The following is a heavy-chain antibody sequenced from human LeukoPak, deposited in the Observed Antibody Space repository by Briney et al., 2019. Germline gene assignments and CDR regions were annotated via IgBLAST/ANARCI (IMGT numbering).Heavy chain of an antibody. D-gene: IGHD3-22*01. CDR3: ARGLDSSGSWFDP. V-gene: IGHV3-30*04. CDR1: GFTFSSYA. CDR2: ISYDGSNK. J-gene: IGHJ5*02. Sequence: GGSLRLSCAASGFTFSSYAMHWVRQAPGKGLEWVAVISYDGSNKYYADSVKGRFTISRDNSKNTLYLQMNSLRAEDTAVYYCARGLDSSGSWFDPWGQGTPVTVSS.